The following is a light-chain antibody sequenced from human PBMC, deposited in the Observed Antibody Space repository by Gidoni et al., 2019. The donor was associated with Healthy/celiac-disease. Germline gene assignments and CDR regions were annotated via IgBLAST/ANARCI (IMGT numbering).Light chain of an antibody. CDR2: DAS. V-gene: IGKV3-11*01. CDR1: QLVSSY. J-gene: IGKJ2*01. Sequence: EIVFTQSPATLSLSPGERATLSCRASQLVSSYLAWYQQKPGQAPRLLIYDASNRATGIPARFSGSGSGTDFTLTISSLEPEDFAVYYCQQRSNWPPEYTFGQGTKLEIK. CDR3: QQRSNWPPEYT.